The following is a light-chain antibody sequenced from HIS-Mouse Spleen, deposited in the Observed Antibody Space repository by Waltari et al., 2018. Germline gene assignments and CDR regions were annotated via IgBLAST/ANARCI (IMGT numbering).Light chain of an antibody. Sequence: QPVLTQPPSASASLGASVPLTCTLSSGYSNYNVDWYQQRPGKGPRFVMRVGTGGIVGSKGDGIPDRFSVLGSGLNRYLTIKNIQEEDESDYHCGADHGSGSNFVYVFGTGTKVTVL. CDR1: SGYSNYN. J-gene: IGLJ1*01. CDR2: VGTGGIVG. CDR3: GADHGSGSNFVYV. V-gene: IGLV9-49*01.